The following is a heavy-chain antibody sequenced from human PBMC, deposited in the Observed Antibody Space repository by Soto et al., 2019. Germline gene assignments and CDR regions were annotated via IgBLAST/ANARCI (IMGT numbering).Heavy chain of an antibody. CDR2: IWNDGSKQ. CDR1: GFTFSRYG. CDR3: ARDDDYEANAIDL. Sequence: PGGSLRLSCVASGFTFSRYGMHWVRQAPGKGLEWVAVIWNDGSKQVYDDSVKGRFTISRDNSENTLYLEMDSLRDEDTSVYYCARDDDYEANAIDLWGQGTLVTVSS. D-gene: IGHD4-17*01. V-gene: IGHV3-33*01. J-gene: IGHJ5*02.